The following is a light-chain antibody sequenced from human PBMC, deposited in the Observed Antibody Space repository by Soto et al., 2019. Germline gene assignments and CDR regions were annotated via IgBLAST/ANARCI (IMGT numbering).Light chain of an antibody. CDR1: RTISSY. CDR3: QQSSSPPRT. CDR2: GAS. Sequence: EIQMTQSPSSMSASVGDRVTISCRASRTISSYLIWYQQKPGKAPQLLIYGASTLQSGVSARFSGSGFGTDFTLTITNLQPEDFSTYYCQQSSSPPRTFGQGTKIDIK. J-gene: IGKJ2*02. V-gene: IGKV1-39*01.